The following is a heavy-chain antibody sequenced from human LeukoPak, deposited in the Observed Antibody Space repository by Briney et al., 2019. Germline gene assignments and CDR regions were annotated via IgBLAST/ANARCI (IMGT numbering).Heavy chain of an antibody. D-gene: IGHD1-26*01. CDR2: IYYSGST. V-gene: IGHV4-59*12. J-gene: IGHJ4*02. CDR3: ARGRGGGSYTYYFDY. CDR1: GGSISSYY. Sequence: SETLSLTCTVSGGSISSYYWSWIRQPPGKGLEWIGYIYYSGSTNYNLSLKSRVTISVDTSKNQFSLQLNFVTPEDTAVYYCARGRGGGSYTYYFDYWGQGTLVTVSS.